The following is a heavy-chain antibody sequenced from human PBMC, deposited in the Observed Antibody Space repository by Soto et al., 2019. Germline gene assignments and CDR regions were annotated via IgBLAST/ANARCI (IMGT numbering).Heavy chain of an antibody. V-gene: IGHV1-18*01. D-gene: IGHD3-3*01. Sequence: ASVKVSCKASGYTFTSYGISWVRQAPGQGLEWMGWISAYNGNTNYAQKLQGRVTMTTDTSTSTAYMELRSLRSDDTAVYYCAREGSTYYDFWSGPYYYYYYMDVWGKGTTVTV. CDR1: GYTFTSYG. CDR2: ISAYNGNT. J-gene: IGHJ6*03. CDR3: AREGSTYYDFWSGPYYYYYYMDV.